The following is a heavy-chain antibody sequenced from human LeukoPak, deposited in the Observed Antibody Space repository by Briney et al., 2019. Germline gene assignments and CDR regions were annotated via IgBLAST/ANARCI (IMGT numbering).Heavy chain of an antibody. J-gene: IGHJ4*02. D-gene: IGHD5-24*01. CDR2: IKQDGSKK. V-gene: IGHV3-7*04. CDR3: TRVGYIDEGIDY. Sequence: GSLRLSCVASGFPFSSYWMTWVRQAPGKGLEWVADIKQDGSKKSYVDSVKGRFTISRDNAKNSLYLQMNSLRAEDTAIYYCTRVGYIDEGIDYWGQGTLVTVSS. CDR1: GFPFSSYW.